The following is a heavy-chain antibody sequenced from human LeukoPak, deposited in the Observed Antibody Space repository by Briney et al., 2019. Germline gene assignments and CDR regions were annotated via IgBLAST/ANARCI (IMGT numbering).Heavy chain of an antibody. Sequence: ASVRVSCKASGYTFTSYGISWVRQAPGQGLEWMGWISAYNGNTNYAQKLQGRVTMTTDTSTSTAYMELRSLRSDDTAVYYCARDGSSSSSVYYYYGMDVWGQGTTVTVSS. J-gene: IGHJ6*02. CDR3: ARDGSSSSSVYYYYGMDV. D-gene: IGHD6-6*01. CDR2: ISAYNGNT. CDR1: GYTFTSYG. V-gene: IGHV1-18*01.